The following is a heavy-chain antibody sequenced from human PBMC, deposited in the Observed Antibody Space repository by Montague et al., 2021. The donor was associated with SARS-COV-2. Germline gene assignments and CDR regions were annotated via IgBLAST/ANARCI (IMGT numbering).Heavy chain of an antibody. D-gene: IGHD5-18*01. J-gene: IGHJ4*02. Sequence: SETLSLTCTVSGGSISNSIYYWDWIRQPPGRGLEWIGSIYYTENTYYNLSLKSRVTISIDTSKNQFSLKLSSVTAADTAVYYCARPGSGYSYGSGAFDYWGQGTLVTVSS. V-gene: IGHV4-39*01. CDR1: GGSISNSIYY. CDR3: ARPGSGYSYGSGAFDY. CDR2: IYYTENT.